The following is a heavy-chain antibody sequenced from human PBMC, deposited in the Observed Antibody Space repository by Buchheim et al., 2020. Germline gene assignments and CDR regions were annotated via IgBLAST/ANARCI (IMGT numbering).Heavy chain of an antibody. CDR1: GGSFSGYY. Sequence: QVQLQQWGAGLLKPSETLSLTCAVYGGSFSGYYWSWIRQPPGKGLEWIGEINHSGSTNYDPSLKSRVTITVDTSKNQFSLKLSTVTAADTDVYYCAGGRDRVRYYYYGMDVWGQGTT. J-gene: IGHJ6*02. V-gene: IGHV4-34*01. CDR3: AGGRDRVRYYYYGMDV. D-gene: IGHD1-14*01. CDR2: INHSGST.